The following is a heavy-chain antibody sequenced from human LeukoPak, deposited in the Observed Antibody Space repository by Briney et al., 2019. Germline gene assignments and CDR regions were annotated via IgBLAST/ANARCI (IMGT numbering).Heavy chain of an antibody. CDR3: ARGIKDGYGDGDAFDI. Sequence: PGGSLRLSCAASGFTVSSNYMSWVRQAPGKGLEWVSVIYSGGSTYYADSVKGRFTISRDNSKNTLYLQMNSLRAEDTAVYYCARGIKDGYGDGDAFDIWGQGTMVTVSS. CDR1: GFTVSSNY. D-gene: IGHD4-17*01. V-gene: IGHV3-66*01. CDR2: IYSGGST. J-gene: IGHJ3*02.